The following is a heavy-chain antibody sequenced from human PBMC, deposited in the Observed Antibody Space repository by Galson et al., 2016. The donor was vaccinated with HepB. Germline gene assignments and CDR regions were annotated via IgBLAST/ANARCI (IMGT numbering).Heavy chain of an antibody. Sequence: SVKVSCKASGYSFSSYGISWVRQAPGQGLVWLGWISTFNGYTKYAQKLQGRVTMTTDTPTSTAYMELRSLRSDDTAVYYCARDGLRFLEWLRDGMDVWGQGTTVTVSS. D-gene: IGHD3-3*01. V-gene: IGHV1-18*01. CDR1: GYSFSSYG. CDR2: ISTFNGYT. J-gene: IGHJ6*02. CDR3: ARDGLRFLEWLRDGMDV.